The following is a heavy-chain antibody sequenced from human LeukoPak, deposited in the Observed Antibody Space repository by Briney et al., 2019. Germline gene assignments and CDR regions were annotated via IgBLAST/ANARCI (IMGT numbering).Heavy chain of an antibody. V-gene: IGHV4-59*01. J-gene: IGHJ4*02. CDR2: IYYSGST. D-gene: IGHD5-18*01. Sequence: PSETLSLTCTVSGGSISSYYWSWIRQPPGKGLEWIGYIYYSGSTNYNPSLKSRVTISVDPSKNQFSLKLSSVTAADTAVYYCAREGYSYGSDYWGQGTLVTVSS. CDR1: GGSISSYY. CDR3: AREGYSYGSDY.